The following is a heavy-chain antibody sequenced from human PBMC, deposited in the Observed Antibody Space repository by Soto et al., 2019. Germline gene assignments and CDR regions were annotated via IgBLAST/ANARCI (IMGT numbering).Heavy chain of an antibody. Sequence: QVQMVESGGGVVQPGRSLRLSCAASGFTFSSYAMHWVRQAPGKGLEWVAVISYDGSNKYYADSVKGRFTISRDNSKNTLYLQMNSLRAEDTAVYYCARDRVVDTAMPRDDYYYYGMDVWGQGTTVTVSS. J-gene: IGHJ6*02. CDR1: GFTFSSYA. D-gene: IGHD5-18*01. CDR2: ISYDGSNK. CDR3: ARDRVVDTAMPRDDYYYYGMDV. V-gene: IGHV3-30-3*01.